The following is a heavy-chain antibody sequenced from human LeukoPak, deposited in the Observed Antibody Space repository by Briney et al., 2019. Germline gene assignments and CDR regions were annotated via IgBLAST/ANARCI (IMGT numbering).Heavy chain of an antibody. D-gene: IGHD3-10*01. Sequence: GRXXIGSIYYSASTYYNPSLKSRVTISVDTSKYQFSLKLSSVTAADTAVYYCAREGDYYGSGSPGDYWGQGTLVTVSS. V-gene: IGHV4-39*07. CDR2: IYYSAST. J-gene: IGHJ4*02. CDR3: AREGDYYGSGSPGDY.